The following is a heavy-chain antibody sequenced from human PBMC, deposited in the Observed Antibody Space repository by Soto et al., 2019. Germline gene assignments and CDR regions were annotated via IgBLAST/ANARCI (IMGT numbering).Heavy chain of an antibody. J-gene: IGHJ4*02. CDR3: AKGMTTVTPYYFDY. CDR1: GFTFSSYG. D-gene: IGHD4-17*01. Sequence: QVQLVESGGGVVQPGRSLRLSCAASGFTFSSYGMHWVRQALGKGLEWVAVISYDGSNKYYADSVKGRFTISRDNSKNTLYLQMNSLRAEDTAVYYCAKGMTTVTPYYFDYWGQGTLVTVSS. V-gene: IGHV3-30*18. CDR2: ISYDGSNK.